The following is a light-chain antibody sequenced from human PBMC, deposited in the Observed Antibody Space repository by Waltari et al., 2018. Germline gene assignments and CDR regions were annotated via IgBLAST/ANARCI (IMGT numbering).Light chain of an antibody. CDR3: QQYDDLPST. J-gene: IGKJ2*01. V-gene: IGKV1D-16*01. CDR1: QGISRW. Sequence: DIQMTQSPSSLSASVGDRVTITCHASQGISRWLAWYQQKPGKAPKPLIFSASTLQSGVPSRFSGSGSGTEFTLTIHSLQPEDFATYYCQQYDDLPSTFGQGTKVEIK. CDR2: SAS.